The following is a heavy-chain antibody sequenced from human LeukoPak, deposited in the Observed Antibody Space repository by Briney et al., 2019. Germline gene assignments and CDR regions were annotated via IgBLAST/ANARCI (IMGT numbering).Heavy chain of an antibody. CDR3: ARSFAEPFPSLTGYYTLNFDY. D-gene: IGHD3-9*01. J-gene: IGHJ4*02. V-gene: IGHV1-69*13. CDR1: GGTFSSYA. CDR2: IIPIFGTA. Sequence: ASVKVSCKASGGTFSSYAISWVQQAPGQGLEWMGGIIPIFGTANYAQKFQGRVTITADESTSTAYMELSSLRSEDTAVYYCARSFAEPFPSLTGYYTLNFDYWGQGTLVTVSS.